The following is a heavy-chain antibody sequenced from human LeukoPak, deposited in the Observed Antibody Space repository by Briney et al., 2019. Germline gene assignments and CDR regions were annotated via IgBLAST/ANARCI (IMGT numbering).Heavy chain of an antibody. CDR1: GFTFSVHY. CDR2: IRNKVNSYIT. Sequence: GGSLRLSCAASGFTFSVHYMDWVRQAPGKGLEWVGRIRNKVNSYITEYATSVKVTYTISRDDSKSSLYLQMNSLKTEDTAVYYCARELSRRGSTIDFAPWGQGTLVTVSS. D-gene: IGHD3-10*01. V-gene: IGHV3-72*01. J-gene: IGHJ5*02. CDR3: ARELSRRGSTIDFAP.